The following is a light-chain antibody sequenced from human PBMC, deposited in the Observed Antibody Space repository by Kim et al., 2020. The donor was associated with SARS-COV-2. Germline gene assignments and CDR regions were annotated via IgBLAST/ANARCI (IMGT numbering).Light chain of an antibody. CDR2: AAS. V-gene: IGKV1-27*01. J-gene: IGKJ4*01. Sequence: SAPVGDRVTITCRASQGISNCVVWYQQKPGNVPKLLIYAASTLQSGVPSRFSGSGSGTDFTLTISSLQPEDVATYYCQNYNSAPLTFGGGTKLEI. CDR3: QNYNSAPLT. CDR1: QGISNC.